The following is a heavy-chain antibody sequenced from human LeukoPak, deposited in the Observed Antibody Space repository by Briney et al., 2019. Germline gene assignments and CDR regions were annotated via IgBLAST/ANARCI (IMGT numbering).Heavy chain of an antibody. CDR2: ISSSSTYI. Sequence: GGSLRLSCAASRSTFSSYSMNWVRQAPGKGLEWVSSISSSSTYISYADSVKGRFTISRDNSKNTLYLQMNSLRAEDTAVYYCARARITGTLQFDYWGQGTLVTVSS. CDR1: RSTFSSYS. J-gene: IGHJ4*02. V-gene: IGHV3-21*04. D-gene: IGHD1-20*01. CDR3: ARARITGTLQFDY.